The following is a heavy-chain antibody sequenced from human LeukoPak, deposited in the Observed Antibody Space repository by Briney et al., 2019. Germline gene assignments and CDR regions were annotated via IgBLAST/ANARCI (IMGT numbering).Heavy chain of an antibody. CDR1: GFTFSSYG. D-gene: IGHD6-6*01. J-gene: IGHJ6*04. V-gene: IGHV3-30*02. Sequence: GGSLRLSCAASGFTFSSYGMHWVRQAPGKGLEWVAFIRYDGSNKYYADSVKGRFTISRDNSKNTLYLQMNSLRAEDTAVYYCANDLSEYSSSGSLEVWGKGTTVTVSS. CDR2: IRYDGSNK. CDR3: ANDLSEYSSSGSLEV.